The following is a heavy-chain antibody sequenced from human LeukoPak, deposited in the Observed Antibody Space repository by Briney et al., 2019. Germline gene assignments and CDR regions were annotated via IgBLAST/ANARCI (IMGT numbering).Heavy chain of an antibody. J-gene: IGHJ4*02. CDR3: ARDPAYYYGSGTYLFDY. CDR1: GGSFSGYY. V-gene: IGHV4-34*01. D-gene: IGHD3-10*01. Sequence: PSETLSLTCAVYGGSFSGYYWSWIRQPPGKGLEWIGEINHSGSTNYNPSLKSRVTISVDTSKNQFSLKLSSVTAADTAVYYCARDPAYYYGSGTYLFDYWGQGTLVTVSS. CDR2: INHSGST.